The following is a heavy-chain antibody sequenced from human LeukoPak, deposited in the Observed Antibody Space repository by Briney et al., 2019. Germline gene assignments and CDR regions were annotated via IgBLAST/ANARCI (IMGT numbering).Heavy chain of an antibody. CDR3: ARDAESDDHADFHI. CDR1: GGSITSDTNNY. D-gene: IGHD1-14*01. V-gene: IGHV4-39*07. Sequence: SETLSLTCTVSGGSITSDTNNYWGWIRQPPGKGLEWIGSFYNSGRKYCSPSLKSRVTISVDTSRNQFSLRLTSVTAADTAVYYCARDAESDDHADFHIWGQGTMVTVSS. J-gene: IGHJ3*02. CDR2: FYNSGRK.